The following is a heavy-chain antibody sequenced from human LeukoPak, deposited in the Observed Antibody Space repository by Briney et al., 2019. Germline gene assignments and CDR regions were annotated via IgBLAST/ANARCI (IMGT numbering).Heavy chain of an antibody. CDR2: INHSGST. J-gene: IGHJ4*02. CDR1: GGSFSGYY. V-gene: IGHV4-34*01. CDR3: ARESAFGGSYYFDY. D-gene: IGHD4-23*01. Sequence: SETLSLTCAVYGGSFSGYYWSWIRQPPGKGLEWIGDINHSGSTNYNPSLKSRVTISVDTSKNQFSLKLSSVTAADTAVYYCARESAFGGSYYFDYWGQGTLVTVSS.